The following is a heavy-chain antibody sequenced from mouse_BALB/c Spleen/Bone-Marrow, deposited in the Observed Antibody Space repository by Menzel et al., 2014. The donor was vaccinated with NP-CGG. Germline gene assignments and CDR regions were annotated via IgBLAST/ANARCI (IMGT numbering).Heavy chain of an antibody. CDR2: IDPENGDT. Sequence: VQLKQSGAELVRSGASVKLSCSASGFNIKHYYIHWVKQRPEQGLEWIGWIDPENGDTEYAPKFQGKATMTADTSSNTAYLQLSSLKSEDTAVYYCMASTLMTADYWGEGTPRTVSS. J-gene: IGHJ2*01. CDR1: GFNIKHYY. D-gene: IGHD2-4*01. CDR3: MASTLMTADY. V-gene: IGHV14-4*02.